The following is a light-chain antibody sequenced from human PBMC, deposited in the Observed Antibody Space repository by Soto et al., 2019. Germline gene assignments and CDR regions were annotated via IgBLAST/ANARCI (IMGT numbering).Light chain of an antibody. CDR2: DVN. CDR1: SSDVGAYNW. J-gene: IGLJ3*02. Sequence: QSALTQPRSVSGSPGQSVTISCAGTSSDVGAYNWVSWYQQHPGKVPKLMSYDVNRRPSGVPDRFSGSKSGNTASLTISGLQADDEADYYCCSYAGSYTLVFGGGTKVTVL. V-gene: IGLV2-11*01. CDR3: CSYAGSYTLV.